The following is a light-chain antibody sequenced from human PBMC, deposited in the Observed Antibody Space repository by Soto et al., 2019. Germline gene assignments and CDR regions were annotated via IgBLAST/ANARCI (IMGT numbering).Light chain of an antibody. J-gene: IGLJ1*01. CDR2: DDS. Sequence: SYELTQPPSVSVAPGQTAEISCGEDNIESTGVHWYQQKPGQAPVLVVYDDSDRPSEIPERFSGSNSGNTATLTISRVEAGDEADYYCQVWHSGSDQYVFGAGTKVTVL. CDR3: QVWHSGSDQYV. CDR1: NIESTG. V-gene: IGLV3-21*02.